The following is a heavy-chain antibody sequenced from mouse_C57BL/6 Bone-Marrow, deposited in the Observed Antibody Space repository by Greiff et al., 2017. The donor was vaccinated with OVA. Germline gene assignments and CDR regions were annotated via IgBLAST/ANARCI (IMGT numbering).Heavy chain of an antibody. Sequence: QVQLQQSGAELARPGASVKLSCKASGSTFTSYGISWVKQRTGQGLGWIGEIYPRSGNPYSTEKFKGKATLTADKSASRAYMELRSLTSEDSAVYFCAREGNWDDAMDYWGQGTSVTVSS. CDR2: IYPRSGNP. CDR3: AREGNWDDAMDY. D-gene: IGHD4-1*01. J-gene: IGHJ4*01. CDR1: GSTFTSYG. V-gene: IGHV1-81*01.